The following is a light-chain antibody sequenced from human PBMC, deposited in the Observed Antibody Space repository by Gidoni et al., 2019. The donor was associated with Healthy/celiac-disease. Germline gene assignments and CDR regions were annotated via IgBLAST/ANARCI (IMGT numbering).Light chain of an antibody. V-gene: IGKV1-39*01. CDR1: QSISSY. CDR2: AAS. CDR3: QQSYSTPPIT. Sequence: DIHMTQSPASLSASVGDRVTITCRESQSISSYLKWYQQKPGKATKLLSYAASSLQSGVPSRFSGSGSGTDFTLTISSLQPEDFATYYCQQSYSTPPITFGQGTRLEIK. J-gene: IGKJ5*01.